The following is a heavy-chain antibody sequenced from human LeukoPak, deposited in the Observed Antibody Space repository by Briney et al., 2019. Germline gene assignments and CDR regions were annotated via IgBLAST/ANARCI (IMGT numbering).Heavy chain of an antibody. V-gene: IGHV4-39*01. D-gene: IGHD3-10*01. CDR1: GGSISSSSYY. Sequence: SETLSLTCTVSGGSISSSSYYWGWIRQPPGKGLEWIGSIYYSGSTYYNPSLKSRVTISVDTSKNQFSLKLSSVTAADTAVYYCARGLEGSGSYYYYMDVWGKGTTVTVSS. CDR3: ARGLEGSGSYYYYMDV. J-gene: IGHJ6*03. CDR2: IYYSGST.